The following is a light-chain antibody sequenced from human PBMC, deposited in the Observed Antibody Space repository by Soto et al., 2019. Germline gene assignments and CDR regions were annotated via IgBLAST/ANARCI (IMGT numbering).Light chain of an antibody. V-gene: IGKV3-20*01. CDR2: GAS. CDR1: QSVSSSY. CDR3: QQYDTSPST. J-gene: IGKJ2*02. Sequence: ELVLTQSPGTLSLSPGERATLSCRASQSVSSSYLAWYQQQPGQAPSLLIYGASNRATGIPDRYSGSGSGTDFTLTISRREPEDFAVYYCQQYDTSPSTFGQGTKLEI.